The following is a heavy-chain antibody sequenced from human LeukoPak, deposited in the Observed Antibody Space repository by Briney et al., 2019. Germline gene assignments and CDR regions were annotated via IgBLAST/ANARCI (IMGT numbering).Heavy chain of an antibody. J-gene: IGHJ4*02. CDR1: GFTLSSYA. Sequence: PGGSLRLSCAASGFTLSSYAMHWVRQAPGKGLEWVAVISYDGSNKYYADSVKGRFTISRDNSKNTLYLQMNSLRAEDTAVYYCARDRPNNYDSSGYFDYWGQGTLVTVSS. CDR3: ARDRPNNYDSSGYFDY. V-gene: IGHV3-30*01. CDR2: ISYDGSNK. D-gene: IGHD3-22*01.